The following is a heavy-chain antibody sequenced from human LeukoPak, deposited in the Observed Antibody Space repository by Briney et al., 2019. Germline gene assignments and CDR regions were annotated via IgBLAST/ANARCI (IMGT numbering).Heavy chain of an antibody. CDR1: GFTFDDFG. CDR3: ARGFLEWSFDY. Sequence: GGSLRLSCAASGFTFDDFGMSWVRQAPGKGLEWVSGINWNGGRIGYADAVKGRFTISRDNAKKSLYLQMNSLRAEDTALYYCARGFLEWSFDYWGQGTLVTVSS. V-gene: IGHV3-20*04. CDR2: INWNGGRI. D-gene: IGHD3-3*01. J-gene: IGHJ4*02.